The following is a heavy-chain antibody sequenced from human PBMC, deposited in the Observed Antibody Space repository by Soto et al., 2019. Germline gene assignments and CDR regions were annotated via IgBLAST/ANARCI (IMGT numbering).Heavy chain of an antibody. J-gene: IGHJ3*02. CDR2: IYAGDSDT. D-gene: IGHD3-9*01. CDR1: GYTFTTYW. CDR3: ARRSYDVLTEYYGDDDFDI. Sequence: GESLKISCKGSGYTFTTYWIGWVRQVPGKGLEWMGIIYAGDSDTRYSPPFQGQVTISADKSISTAYLQWNSLKASDTAIYYCARRSYDVLTEYYGDDDFDIWGQGTMVTVSS. V-gene: IGHV5-51*01.